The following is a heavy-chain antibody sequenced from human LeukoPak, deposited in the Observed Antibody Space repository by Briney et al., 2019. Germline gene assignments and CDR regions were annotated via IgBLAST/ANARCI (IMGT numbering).Heavy chain of an antibody. Sequence: ASVKVSCEASGYTFTSYGISWVRQAPGQGLEWMGWISAYNGNTNYAQKLQGRVTMTTDTSTSTAYMELRSLRSDDTAVYYCARDVHGDYGSGWFDPWGQGTLVSVSS. J-gene: IGHJ5*02. CDR2: ISAYNGNT. V-gene: IGHV1-18*01. CDR1: GYTFTSYG. CDR3: ARDVHGDYGSGWFDP. D-gene: IGHD4-17*01.